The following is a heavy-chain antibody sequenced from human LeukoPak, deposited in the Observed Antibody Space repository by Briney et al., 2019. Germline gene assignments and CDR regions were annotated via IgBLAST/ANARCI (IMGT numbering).Heavy chain of an antibody. CDR2: IRYDGSHK. J-gene: IGHJ4*02. CDR1: GFTFSRYG. D-gene: IGHD2-2*02. CDR3: ARDPRDCSSTSCYTAAAGFDF. V-gene: IGHV3-30*02. Sequence: GGSLRLSCAASGFTFSRYGMHWVRQAPDKGLEWVEFIRYDGSHKYLADSVKGRFTISRDNSKNTLYLQMNSLRIEDTAVYYCARDPRDCSSTSCYTAAAGFDFWGQGTLVTVSS.